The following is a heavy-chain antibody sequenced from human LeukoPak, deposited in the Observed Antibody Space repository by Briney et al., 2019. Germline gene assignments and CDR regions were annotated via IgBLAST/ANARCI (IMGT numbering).Heavy chain of an antibody. CDR2: ISAYNGNT. J-gene: IGHJ2*01. V-gene: IGHV1-18*01. D-gene: IGHD6-13*01. CDR3: AKDIAAAAVDWYFDL. CDR1: GYTFTSYG. Sequence: ASVKVSCTASGYTFTSYGISWVRQAPGQGLEWMGWISAYNGNTNYAQKLQGRVTMTTDTSTSTAYMELRSLRSDDTAVYYCAKDIAAAAVDWYFDLWGRGTLVTVSS.